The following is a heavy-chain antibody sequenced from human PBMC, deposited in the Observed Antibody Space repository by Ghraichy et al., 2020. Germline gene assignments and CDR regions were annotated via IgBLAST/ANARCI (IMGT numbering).Heavy chain of an antibody. CDR3: ARASRVVRFYYYDGMDV. Sequence: GGSLRLSCVGSGFTFSGYNMNWVRQSPGKGLEWVSYISSSSRSIFYADSVKGRFTISRDNAQNSLSLQMNSLRDEDTAVYYCARASRVVRFYYYDGMDVWGQGTPVTVSS. V-gene: IGHV3-48*02. J-gene: IGHJ6*02. CDR2: ISSSSRSI. D-gene: IGHD4-23*01. CDR1: GFTFSGYN.